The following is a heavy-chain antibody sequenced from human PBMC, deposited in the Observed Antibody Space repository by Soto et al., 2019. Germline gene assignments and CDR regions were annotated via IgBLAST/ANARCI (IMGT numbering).Heavy chain of an antibody. D-gene: IGHD3-3*01. CDR2: FDPEDGET. J-gene: IGHJ3*02. CDR1: GYTLTELS. CDR3: ATSAKGITIFGVVIPARAFDI. Sequence: ASVKVSCKFSGYTLTELSMHWVRQAPGKGLEWMGGFDPEDGETIYAQKFQGRVTMTEDTSTDTAYMELSSLRSEDTAVYYCATSAKGITIFGVVIPARAFDIWGQGTMITVS. V-gene: IGHV1-24*01.